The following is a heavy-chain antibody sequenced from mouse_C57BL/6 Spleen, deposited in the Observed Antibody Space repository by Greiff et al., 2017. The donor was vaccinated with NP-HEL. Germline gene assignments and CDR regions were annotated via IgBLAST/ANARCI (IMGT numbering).Heavy chain of an antibody. CDR1: GFSLSTSGMG. D-gene: IGHD1-1*01. Sequence: QVTLKVSGPGILQSSQTLSLTCSFSGFSLSTSGMGVRWIRQPSGKGLEWLAHIYWDDDKRYNPSTKSRLTISKDTSTNQVFLKITSVDTADTATYYWARRADYYGSSYGYYFDYWGQGTTLTVSS. CDR2: IYWDDDK. J-gene: IGHJ2*01. CDR3: ARRADYYGSSYGYYFDY. V-gene: IGHV8-12*01.